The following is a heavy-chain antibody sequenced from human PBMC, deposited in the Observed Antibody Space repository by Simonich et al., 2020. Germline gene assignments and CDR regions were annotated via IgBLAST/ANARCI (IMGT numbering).Heavy chain of an antibody. CDR3: ARWIAVAGTGAYGMDV. J-gene: IGHJ6*02. D-gene: IGHD6-19*01. CDR2: ISNSSSYI. V-gene: IGHV3-21*01. CDR1: GFTFSSYS. Sequence: EVQLVESGGGLVKPGGSLRLSCAASGFTFSSYSMNWVRQAPGKGLEWVSSISNSSSYIYYADSVQGRFTIPRDNAKNSLYLQMNGLRAEDTAVYYCARWIAVAGTGAYGMDVWGQGTTVTVSS.